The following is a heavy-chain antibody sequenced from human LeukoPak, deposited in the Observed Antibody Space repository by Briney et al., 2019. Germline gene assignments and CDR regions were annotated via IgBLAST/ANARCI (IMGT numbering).Heavy chain of an antibody. J-gene: IGHJ2*01. D-gene: IGHD2-21*02. CDR1: GGSFSGYY. CDR3: ARGTDPCSGDCYPDWYFDL. CDR2: INHSGST. Sequence: PSETLSLTCAVYGGSFSGYYWSWIRQPPGKGLEWIGEINHSGSTNYNPSLKSRVTISVDTSKNQFSLKLSSVTAADTAVYYCARGTDPCSGDCYPDWYFDLWGRGTLVTVSS. V-gene: IGHV4-34*01.